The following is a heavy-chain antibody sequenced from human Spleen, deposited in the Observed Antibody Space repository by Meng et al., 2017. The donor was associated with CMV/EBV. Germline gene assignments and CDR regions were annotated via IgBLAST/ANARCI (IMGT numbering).Heavy chain of an antibody. CDR1: GFIFSGSW. D-gene: IGHD3-16*01. J-gene: IGHJ5*01. Sequence: GESLKISCVASGFIFSGSWMSWVRQAPGKGPEWVANIKYDGSEKSYADSVKGRFTISRDNAKNSLFLQMDSLRDDDTAVYYCFRGHYDRAWGHGTLVTVSS. V-gene: IGHV3-7*01. CDR3: FRGHYDRA. CDR2: IKYDGSEK.